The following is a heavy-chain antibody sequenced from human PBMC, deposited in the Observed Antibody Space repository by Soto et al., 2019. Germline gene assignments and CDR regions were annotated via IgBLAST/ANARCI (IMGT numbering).Heavy chain of an antibody. CDR2: IYYSGST. Sequence: PSETLSLTWTVSGVSSSSYYWSWIRQPPGKGLEWIGYIYYSGSTNYNPSLKSRVTISVDTSKSQFSLKLSSVTAADTAVYYCARRYGGNFDFWGQGTLVTVYS. V-gene: IGHV4-59*01. D-gene: IGHD1-26*01. CDR1: GVSSSSYY. J-gene: IGHJ4*02. CDR3: ARRYGGNFDF.